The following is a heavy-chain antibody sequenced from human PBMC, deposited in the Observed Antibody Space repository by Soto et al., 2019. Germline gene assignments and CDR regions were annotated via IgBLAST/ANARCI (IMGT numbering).Heavy chain of an antibody. CDR1: GYTFTSNY. CDR3: ARPYYDFWSGYPPYSYYAMDV. D-gene: IGHD3-3*01. J-gene: IGHJ6*02. V-gene: IGHV1-46*01. Sequence: ASVKVSCKASGYTFTSNYIHWVRQAPGQGLXWMGIIDPSGGTTTYAQKFQGRVTMTRDTSTSTVYMELSSLRSEDTAVFYCARPYYDFWSGYPPYSYYAMDVWGQGTTVTVSS. CDR2: IDPSGGTT.